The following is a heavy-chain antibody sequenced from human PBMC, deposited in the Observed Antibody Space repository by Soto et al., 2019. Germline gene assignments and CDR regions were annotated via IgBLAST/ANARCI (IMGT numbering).Heavy chain of an antibody. J-gene: IGHJ6*03. V-gene: IGHV1-69*02. CDR2: IIPILGIA. D-gene: IGHD2-2*02. CDR1: GGTFSSYT. Sequence: QVQLVQSGAEVKKPGSSVKVSCKASGGTFSSYTISWVRQAPGQGLEWMGRIIPILGIANYAHKFQGRVTISADKATSTAYMELRSLSSEDTAVYYCASAYCSSTSCHTRGFLSDYYMDVWGKGTTVTVSS. CDR3: ASAYCSSTSCHTRGFLSDYYMDV.